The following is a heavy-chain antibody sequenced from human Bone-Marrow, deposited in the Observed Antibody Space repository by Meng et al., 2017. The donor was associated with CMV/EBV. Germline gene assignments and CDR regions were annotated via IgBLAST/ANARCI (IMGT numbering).Heavy chain of an antibody. D-gene: IGHD3-16*02. J-gene: IGHJ6*02. CDR1: GGSISSSSYY. CDR2: IYYSGST. V-gene: IGHV4-39*07. Sequence: SETLSLTCTVSGGSISSSSYYWGWIRQPPGKGLEWIGSIYYSGSTYYNPSLKSRVTISVDTSKNQFSLKLRSVTAADTAVYYCAREAVRGTRDYYYGMDVWGLGPTVTVSS. CDR3: AREAVRGTRDYYYGMDV.